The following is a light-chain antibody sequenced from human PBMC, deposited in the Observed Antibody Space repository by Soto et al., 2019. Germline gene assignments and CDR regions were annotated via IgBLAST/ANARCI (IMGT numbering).Light chain of an antibody. CDR1: QSVSNNY. CDR3: QQYGSSPFP. Sequence: EIVLTQSPGTLSLSPGERATLSGRASQSVSNNYLAWYQQKPGQAPRLLIHGPSRRATGIPDRFSASGSGTDFTLTISRLEPEDFAVYYCQQYGSSPFPFGQGAKVDIK. CDR2: GPS. V-gene: IGKV3-20*01. J-gene: IGKJ1*01.